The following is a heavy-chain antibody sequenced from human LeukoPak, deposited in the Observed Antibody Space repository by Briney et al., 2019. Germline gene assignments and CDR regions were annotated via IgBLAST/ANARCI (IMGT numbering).Heavy chain of an antibody. CDR1: AGTFSSYA. D-gene: IGHD3-10*01. Sequence: AVKVSRKASAGTFSSYANSWGRQAHGPGFEWLGGISPIFGTANSAQKFSGRVTITADEATSTAYMELSSLRSEDMAMYYCASASPLWFAELSIEQQPNWFGGWGQGALVTVAS. CDR3: ASASPLWFAELSIEQQPNWFGG. V-gene: IGHV1-69*13. J-gene: IGHJ5*02. CDR2: ISPIFGTA.